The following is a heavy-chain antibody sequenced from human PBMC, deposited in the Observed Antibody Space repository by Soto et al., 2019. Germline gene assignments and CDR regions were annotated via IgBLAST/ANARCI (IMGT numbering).Heavy chain of an antibody. CDR1: GFTFSSYG. CDR3: AKDEAVAGDHFDY. CDR2: ISYDGSNK. Sequence: PGGSLRLSCAASGFTFSSYGMHWVRQAPGKGLEWVAVISYDGSNKYYADSVKGRFTISRDNSKNTLYLQMNSLRAEDTAVYYCAKDEAVAGDHFDYWGQGTLVTVS. V-gene: IGHV3-30*18. D-gene: IGHD6-19*01. J-gene: IGHJ4*02.